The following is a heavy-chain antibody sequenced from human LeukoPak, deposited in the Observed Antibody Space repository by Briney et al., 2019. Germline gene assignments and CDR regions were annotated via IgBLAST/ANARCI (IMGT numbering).Heavy chain of an antibody. CDR1: GYTFAGYH. V-gene: IGHV1-2*06. D-gene: IGHD2-2*01. CDR2: INPNSGDT. J-gene: IGHJ4*02. Sequence: ASVKVSCKASGYTFAGYHMHWVRQAPGQGLEWMGRINPNSGDTNYAQKFQGRVTMTRDTSISTAYMELSRLRSDDTAVYYCARDYCSSTSCLFDYWGQGTLVTVSS. CDR3: ARDYCSSTSCLFDY.